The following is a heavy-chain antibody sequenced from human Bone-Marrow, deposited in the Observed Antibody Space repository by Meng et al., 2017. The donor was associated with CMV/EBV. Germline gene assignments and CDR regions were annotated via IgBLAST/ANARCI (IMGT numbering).Heavy chain of an antibody. CDR2: ISTYNGNT. D-gene: IGHD3-3*01. CDR3: ARSITIFGVVDY. V-gene: IGHV1-18*01. Sequence: ASVKVSCKASGYTFTSYGISWVRQAPGQGLEWMGWISTYNGNTNYAQKLQGRVTMTTDTSTSTAYMELRSLRSDDTAVYYCARSITIFGVVDYWGQGTRVTGSS. CDR1: GYTFTSYG. J-gene: IGHJ4*02.